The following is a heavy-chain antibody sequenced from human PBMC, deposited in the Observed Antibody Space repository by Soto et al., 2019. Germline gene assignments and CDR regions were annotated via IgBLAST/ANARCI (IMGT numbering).Heavy chain of an antibody. J-gene: IGHJ4*02. V-gene: IGHV1-3*01. Sequence: GASVKVSCKASGYTFTYYTVHWVRQAPGQRLEWMGWINAGDGNTKYSPNFQGRVTITKDTSASTVYMELSSLRSEDTSVYFCTRDYYDSSGYYPKFDYWGQGILVTSPQ. CDR3: TRDYYDSSGYYPKFDY. CDR1: GYTFTYYT. CDR2: INAGDGNT. D-gene: IGHD3-22*01.